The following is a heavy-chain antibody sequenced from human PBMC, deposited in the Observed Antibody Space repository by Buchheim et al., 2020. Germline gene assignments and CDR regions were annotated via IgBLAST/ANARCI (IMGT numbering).Heavy chain of an antibody. CDR2: ISYDGSNK. V-gene: IGHV3-30*18. J-gene: IGHJ4*02. CDR3: AKDLYSSSSD. D-gene: IGHD6-6*01. CDR1: GFTFSSYG. Sequence: QVQLVESGGGVVQPGRSLRLSCAASGFTFSSYGMHGVRQAPGKGLEWVAVISYDGSNKYYADSVKGRFTISRDNSKHTQYLQMNSLRAEDTAVYYCAKDLYSSSSDWGQGTL.